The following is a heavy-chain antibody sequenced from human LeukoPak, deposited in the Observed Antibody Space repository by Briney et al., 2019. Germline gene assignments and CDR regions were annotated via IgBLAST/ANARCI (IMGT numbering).Heavy chain of an antibody. CDR3: ARRHRRDGYERFDY. D-gene: IGHD5-24*01. V-gene: IGHV4-59*01. CDR2: IYYSGST. Sequence: SETLSLTCTVSGGSINSYYWSWIRQPPGNGLEWIGYIYYSGSTNYNPSLKSRATTSIDTSKNQFSLKLSSVTAADTAVYYCARRHRRDGYERFDYWGQGTLATASS. J-gene: IGHJ4*02. CDR1: GGSINSYY.